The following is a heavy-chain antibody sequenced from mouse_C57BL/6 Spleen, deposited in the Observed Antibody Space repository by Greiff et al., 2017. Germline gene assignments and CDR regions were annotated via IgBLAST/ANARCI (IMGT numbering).Heavy chain of an antibody. CDR2: IDPNSGGT. V-gene: IGHV1-72*01. D-gene: IGHD2-4*01. CDR3: ARQIYYDYVEAMDY. J-gene: IGHJ4*01. Sequence: QVQLQQPGAELVKPGASVKLSCKASGYTFTSYWMHWVKQRPGRGLEWIGRIDPNSGGTKYNEKFKSKATLTVDKPSSTAYMQLSSLTSEDSAVYYCARQIYYDYVEAMDYWGQGTSVTVSS. CDR1: GYTFTSYW.